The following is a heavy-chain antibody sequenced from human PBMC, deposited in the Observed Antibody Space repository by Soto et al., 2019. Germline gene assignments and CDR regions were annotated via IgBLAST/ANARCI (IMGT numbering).Heavy chain of an antibody. CDR2: INSDGSST. V-gene: IGHV3-74*01. CDR3: ARDLITGSPVWFDS. CDR1: G. Sequence: GMPWVRQAPGKGLVWVSRINSDGSSTSYADSVKGRFTISRDNAKNTLYLQMNSLRAEDIAVYYCARDLITGSPVWFDSCGRGA. D-gene: IGHD1-20*01. J-gene: IGHJ5*02.